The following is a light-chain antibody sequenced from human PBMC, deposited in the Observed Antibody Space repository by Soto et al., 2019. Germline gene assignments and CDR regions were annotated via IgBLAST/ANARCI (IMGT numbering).Light chain of an antibody. Sequence: QSVLTQPPSASGTPGQRVTISCSGSSSNIGSNNVNWYQHLPGTAPKRLIYNNNQRPPGVPDRFSGSKSGTSASLAITGLQSEDEADYYGAAWDDSLNGHVVFGGGTKLTVL. CDR1: SSNIGSNN. CDR2: NNN. V-gene: IGLV1-44*01. J-gene: IGLJ2*01. CDR3: AAWDDSLNGHVV.